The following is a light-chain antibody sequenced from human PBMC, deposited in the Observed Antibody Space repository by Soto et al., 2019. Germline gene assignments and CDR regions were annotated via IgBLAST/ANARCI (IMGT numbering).Light chain of an antibody. Sequence: EGVVTQTTATLTWSRGERGTLCCRASQTVRNNYLAWYQQKPGQAPRLLIYDASSRATGIPDRFSGGGSGTDLTLAFGSLKPEDLAFRSCQEFSSYPVTFGGGTKVDIK. CDR1: QTVRNNY. V-gene: IGKV3D-20*02. CDR3: QEFSSYPVT. J-gene: IGKJ4*01. CDR2: DAS.